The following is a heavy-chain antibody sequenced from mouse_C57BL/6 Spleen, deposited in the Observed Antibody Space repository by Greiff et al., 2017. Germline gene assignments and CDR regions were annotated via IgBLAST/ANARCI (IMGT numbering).Heavy chain of an antibody. Sequence: VQLQQSGPELVKPGASVKISCKASGYAFSSSWMNWVKQRPGQGLEWIGRIYPGAGATNYNGKFKGKATLTADKSSSTVYMQRSSLTAEDSAVYFCAREIISEGLAYWGQGTLVTVSA. CDR3: AREIISEGLAY. V-gene: IGHV1-82*01. J-gene: IGHJ3*01. D-gene: IGHD6-2*01. CDR1: GYAFSSSW. CDR2: IYPGAGAT.